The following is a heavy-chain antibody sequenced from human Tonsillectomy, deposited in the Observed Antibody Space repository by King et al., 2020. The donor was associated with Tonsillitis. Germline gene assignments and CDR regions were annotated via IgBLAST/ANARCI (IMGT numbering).Heavy chain of an antibody. CDR3: AEDPRRWVRLGSTTTWNPGYVHL. V-gene: IGHV3-23*04. CDR1: GFTFSSYA. D-gene: IGHD1-1*01. J-gene: IGHJ1*01. CDR2: ISSSGGTT. Sequence: DVQLVESGGGFTHPGGSLRLSCGASGFTFSSYAMSWVRQAPGKGLEWVSIISSSGGTTYYADSVKGRFTISRDNANNTLFLQMNGLRAEDTALYYCAEDPRRWVRLGSTTTWNPGYVHLWGQGTLVTVSS.